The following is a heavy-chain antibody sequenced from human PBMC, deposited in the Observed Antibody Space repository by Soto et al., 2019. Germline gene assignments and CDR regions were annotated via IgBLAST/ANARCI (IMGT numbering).Heavy chain of an antibody. Sequence: ASVKVSCKASGCTFTSYAIHWVRQAPGQRLEWMGWINAGNGNTKYSQKFQGRVTITRDTSASTAYMELSSLRSEDTAVYYCARGFPLGFDPWGQGPLVPVPS. D-gene: IGHD3-16*01. CDR3: ARGFPLGFDP. V-gene: IGHV1-3*01. CDR2: INAGNGNT. CDR1: GCTFTSYA. J-gene: IGHJ5*02.